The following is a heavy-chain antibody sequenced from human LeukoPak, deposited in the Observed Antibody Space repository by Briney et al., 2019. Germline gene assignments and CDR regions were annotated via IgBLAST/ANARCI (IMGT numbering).Heavy chain of an antibody. J-gene: IGHJ4*02. CDR3: VRQPRVHTPDF. Sequence: GESLKISCKGSGYSFTSYWIGWVRQMPGKGLEWMGIVSPSDSDTRYSPSFQGQVTISADKSITTAYLQWSSLKASDTATYYCVRQPRVHTPDFWGQGTLVTVSS. CDR1: GYSFTSYW. D-gene: IGHD1-1*01. V-gene: IGHV5-51*01. CDR2: VSPSDSDT.